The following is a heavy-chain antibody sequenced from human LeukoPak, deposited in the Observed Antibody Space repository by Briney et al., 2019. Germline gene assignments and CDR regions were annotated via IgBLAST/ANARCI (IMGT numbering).Heavy chain of an antibody. J-gene: IGHJ6*01. Sequence: ASVKLSRKPSVSTFTRSGISWVRQAPRPRLEWMGWISAYICNTNSAQKLQVRVTTTTDTSTSTAYMELRRLRSDDTAVYYCARDVTYYEFWSGSRLNYYYYYGMDVWGQGATVTVSS. D-gene: IGHD3-3*01. CDR1: VSTFTRSG. V-gene: IGHV1-18*01. CDR2: ISAYICNT. CDR3: ARDVTYYEFWSGSRLNYYYYYGMDV.